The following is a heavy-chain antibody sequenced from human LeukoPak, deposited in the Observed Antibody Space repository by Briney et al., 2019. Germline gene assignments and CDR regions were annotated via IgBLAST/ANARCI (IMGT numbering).Heavy chain of an antibody. CDR1: GFSFSNYV. J-gene: IGHJ4*02. V-gene: IGHV3-30*03. Sequence: GGSLRLSCAASGFSFSNYVMQWVRQVPGKGLEWVALIAHDGSNKYYADSVKGRFTISRDNAKKSLYLQMNSLRVEDTGVYYCASWGEGALDNWGQGTLVTVSS. D-gene: IGHD1-26*01. CDR2: IAHDGSNK. CDR3: ASWGEGALDN.